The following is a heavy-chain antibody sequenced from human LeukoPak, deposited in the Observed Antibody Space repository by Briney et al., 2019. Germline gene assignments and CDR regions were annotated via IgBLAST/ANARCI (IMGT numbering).Heavy chain of an antibody. Sequence: SETLSLTCTVSGGSISSSSYYWGWIRQPPGKGLEWIGSIYYSGSTYYNPSLKSRVTISVDTSKNHFSLKLSSVTAADTAVYYCARPHCSSTSCYAYGMDVWGQGTTVTVSS. V-gene: IGHV4-39*02. D-gene: IGHD2-2*01. CDR3: ARPHCSSTSCYAYGMDV. J-gene: IGHJ6*02. CDR1: GGSISSSSYY. CDR2: IYYSGST.